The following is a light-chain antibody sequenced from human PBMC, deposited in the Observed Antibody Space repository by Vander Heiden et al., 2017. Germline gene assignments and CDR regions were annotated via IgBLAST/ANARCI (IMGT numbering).Light chain of an antibody. Sequence: DIQMTQSPSFVSASVGDRVTITCRASQLISSWLAWYQQKPGKAPKLLIYAASTLQNGVPLRFSGSESGTDFTLTSSSLQPEDSATYYCQQADSLPPTFGQGTKLEVK. J-gene: IGKJ2*01. CDR1: QLISSW. CDR3: QQADSLPPT. CDR2: AAS. V-gene: IGKV1-12*01.